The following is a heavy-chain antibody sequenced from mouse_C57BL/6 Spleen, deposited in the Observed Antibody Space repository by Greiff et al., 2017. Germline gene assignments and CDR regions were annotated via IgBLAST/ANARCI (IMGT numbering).Heavy chain of an antibody. CDR3: ASPLD. V-gene: IGHV1-7*01. CDR2: ISPSSGYT. J-gene: IGHJ2*01. Sequence: QVQLKQSGAELAKPGASVKLSCTASGYTFTSYWMHWVKQRPGQGLEWIGYISPSSGYTKYNQKFKDKATLTADNSSSTAYMQLSSLTYEDSAVYYCASPLDWGQGTTLTVSS. CDR1: GYTFTSYW.